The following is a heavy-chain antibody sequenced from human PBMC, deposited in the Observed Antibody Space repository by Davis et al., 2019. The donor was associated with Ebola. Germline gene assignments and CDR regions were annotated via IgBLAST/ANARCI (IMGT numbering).Heavy chain of an antibody. D-gene: IGHD4-17*01. CDR2: ISKSGSTI. Sequence: PGGSLRLSCAGSGFPFSSYDINWVRQAPGKGLEWLSYISKSGSTIFYADSVKGRFTISRDNAKNSLYLEMNSLRAEDTGVYYCARDWWRAVSTDYKYYYGMDVWGQGTMVTVSS. CDR3: ARDWWRAVSTDYKYYYGMDV. J-gene: IGHJ6*02. V-gene: IGHV3-48*03. CDR1: GFPFSSYD.